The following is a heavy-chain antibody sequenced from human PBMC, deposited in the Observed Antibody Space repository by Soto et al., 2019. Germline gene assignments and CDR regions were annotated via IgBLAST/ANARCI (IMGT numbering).Heavy chain of an antibody. CDR2: ISYDGSNK. CDR1: GFTFSSYG. D-gene: IGHD5-18*01. Sequence: QVQLVESGGGVVQPGRSLRLSCAASGFTFSSYGMHWVRQAPGKGLEWVAVISYDGSNKYYADSVKGRFTISRDNSKNTLYLQMNSLRAEDTAVYYCAKDPRRYSYVDYWGQGTLVTVSS. J-gene: IGHJ4*02. CDR3: AKDPRRYSYVDY. V-gene: IGHV3-30*18.